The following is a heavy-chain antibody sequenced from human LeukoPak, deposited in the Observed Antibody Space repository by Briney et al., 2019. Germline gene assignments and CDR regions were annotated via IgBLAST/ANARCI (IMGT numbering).Heavy chain of an antibody. CDR2: IYPRDGST. V-gene: IGHV1-46*01. Sequence: ASVKVSCKASGYAFTNYYMHWVRQAPGQGLEWMGMIYPRDGSTSYAQKFQGRVTVTRDTSTSTVHMELSGLRSEDTAVYYCARDQEGFDYWGQGTLVTVSS. CDR3: ARDQEGFDY. CDR1: GYAFTNYY. J-gene: IGHJ4*02.